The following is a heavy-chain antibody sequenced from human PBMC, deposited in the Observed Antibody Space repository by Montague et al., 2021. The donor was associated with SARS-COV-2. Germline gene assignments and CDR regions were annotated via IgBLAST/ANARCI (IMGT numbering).Heavy chain of an antibody. D-gene: IGHD3-10*01. Sequence: SETLSLTCSVSGGSVSSGSNYWSWIRQSPGKGLEWIGYVYNYGSTDYNPSPKSRVTISLDTSKNQFSLRLSSVTAADTAVYYCAREATDYGSGSYYFPFAYWGQGILVTVSS. V-gene: IGHV4-61*01. J-gene: IGHJ4*02. CDR2: VYNYGST. CDR1: GGSVSSGSNY. CDR3: AREATDYGSGSYYFPFAY.